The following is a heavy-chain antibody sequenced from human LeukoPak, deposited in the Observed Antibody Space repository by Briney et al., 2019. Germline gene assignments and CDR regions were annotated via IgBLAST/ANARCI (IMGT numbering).Heavy chain of an antibody. CDR1: GFTVSSNY. CDR2: IYSGGNT. J-gene: IGHJ4*02. CDR3: ARSTYSGSLSDY. V-gene: IGHV3-66*01. Sequence: QSGGSLRLSCAASGFTVSSNYMSWVRQAPGKGLEWVSVIYSGGNTYHADSVKDRFTISRDNAKNTLYLQMNSLRAEDTAVYYCARSTYSGSLSDYWGQGTLVTVSS. D-gene: IGHD1-26*01.